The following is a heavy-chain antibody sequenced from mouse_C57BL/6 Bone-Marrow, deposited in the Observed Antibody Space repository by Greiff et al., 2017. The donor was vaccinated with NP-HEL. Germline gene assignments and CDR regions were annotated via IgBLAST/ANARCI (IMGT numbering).Heavy chain of an antibody. CDR1: GFNIKDDY. V-gene: IGHV14-4*01. CDR3: TTLGDFDY. Sequence: VQLKQSGAELVRPGASVKLSCTASGFNIKDDYMHWVKQRPEQGLEWIGWIDPANGDTEYASKFQGKATITADTSSNTAYLQLSSLTSEDTAVYYCTTLGDFDYWGQGTTLTVSS. J-gene: IGHJ2*01. CDR2: IDPANGDT. D-gene: IGHD4-1*01.